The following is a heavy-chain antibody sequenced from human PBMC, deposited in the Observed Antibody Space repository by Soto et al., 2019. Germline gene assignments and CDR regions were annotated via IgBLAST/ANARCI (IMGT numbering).Heavy chain of an antibody. J-gene: IGHJ4*02. CDR2: ISSSGSTI. Sequence: GGSLRLSCAASGFTFSSYEMNWVRQAPGKGLEWVSYISSSGSTIYYADSVKGRFTISRDNAKNSLYLQMNSLRAEDTAVYYCARAAAAGIPDYWGQGTLVTASS. V-gene: IGHV3-48*03. CDR1: GFTFSSYE. D-gene: IGHD6-13*01. CDR3: ARAAAAGIPDY.